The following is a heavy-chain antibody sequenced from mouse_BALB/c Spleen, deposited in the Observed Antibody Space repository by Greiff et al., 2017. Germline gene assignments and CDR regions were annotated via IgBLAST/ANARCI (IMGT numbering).Heavy chain of an antibody. J-gene: IGHJ2*01. V-gene: IGHV3-2*02. CDR1: GYTFTSYYV. Sequence: EVKLVESGPGLVKPAQSLTLSCTASGYTFTSYYVLKWIRQLPGNQLLWIGYISYSGSTSYNPTLKSRISITRDTSKNQFFLQLNSVTTEDTATYDCARGGNFDYWGQGTTLTVSS. CDR3: ARGGNFDY. CDR2: ISYSGST. D-gene: IGHD1-1*02.